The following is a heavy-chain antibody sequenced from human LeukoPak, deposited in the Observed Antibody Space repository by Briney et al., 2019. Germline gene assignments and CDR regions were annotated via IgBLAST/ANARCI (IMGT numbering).Heavy chain of an antibody. D-gene: IGHD5-12*01. V-gene: IGHV4-59*01. J-gene: IGHJ4*02. CDR1: GGSISSYY. Sequence: SETLSLTCTVSGGSISSYYWSWIRQPPGKGLEWIGYIYYSGSTNYNPSLKSRVTISVDTSKNQFSLKLSSVTAADTAVYYCARTVSSYDPYFDYWGQGTLVTVSS. CDR2: IYYSGST. CDR3: ARTVSSYDPYFDY.